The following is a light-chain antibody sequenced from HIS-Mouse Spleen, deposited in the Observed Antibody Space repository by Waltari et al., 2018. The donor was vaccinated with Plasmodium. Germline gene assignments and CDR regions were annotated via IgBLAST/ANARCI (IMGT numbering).Light chain of an antibody. CDR3: CSYAGSYPV. V-gene: IGLV2-11*01. J-gene: IGLJ2*01. CDR1: SSDVGCYNF. Sequence: QSALTQPRSVSGSPGQSVTISCTGTSSDVGCYNFVSWYQQHPGKAPKLMIYDVSKRPSGVPDRFSGSKSGNTASLTISGLQAEDEADYYCCSYAGSYPVFGGGTKLTVL. CDR2: DVS.